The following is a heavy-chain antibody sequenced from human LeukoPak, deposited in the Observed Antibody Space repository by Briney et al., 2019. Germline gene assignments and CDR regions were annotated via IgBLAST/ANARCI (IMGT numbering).Heavy chain of an antibody. Sequence: GGSLRLSCAASAFTFSRYGMHWVRQAPGKGLEWVAGIYDDGSQKYYGDSVKGRFTISRDNSQKTLNLHMNSLKPDDTAVYFCARVGSTGWYGDFDLWGQGAPVTVYS. CDR2: IYDDGSQK. J-gene: IGHJ4*02. CDR1: AFTFSRYG. CDR3: ARVGSTGWYGDFDL. D-gene: IGHD6-19*01. V-gene: IGHV3-30*12.